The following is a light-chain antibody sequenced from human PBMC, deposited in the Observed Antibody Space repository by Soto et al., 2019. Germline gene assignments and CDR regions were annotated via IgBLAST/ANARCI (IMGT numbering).Light chain of an antibody. J-gene: IGKJ2*01. CDR1: QSVLHSSHNENY. CDR2: WAS. CDR3: QQYYSTPYT. Sequence: DIVMTQSPDCLAVSLGERATINCKSGQSVLHSSHNENYLVWYQQKPGQPPRLLIYWASTRESGVPDRFSGSGSGTDFTLTISSLQAEDVAVYYCQQYYSTPYTFGQGTKLEIK. V-gene: IGKV4-1*01.